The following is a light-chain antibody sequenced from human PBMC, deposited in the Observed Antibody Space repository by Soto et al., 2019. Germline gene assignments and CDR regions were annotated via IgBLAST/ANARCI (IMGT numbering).Light chain of an antibody. V-gene: IGKV3D-7*01. CDR2: GAS. CDR3: QQDYILT. J-gene: IGKJ3*01. CDR1: QSVSSSY. Sequence: PGERVTLSCRASQSVSSSYSTWYQQKPGQAPRLLIYGASTRATGIPARFSGSGSGTDFTLTISSLQPEDFAVYYCQQDYILTFGPGTKVDIK.